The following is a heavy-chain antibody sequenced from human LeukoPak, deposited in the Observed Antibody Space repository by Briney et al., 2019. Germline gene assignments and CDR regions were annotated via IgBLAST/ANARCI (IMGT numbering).Heavy chain of an antibody. J-gene: IGHJ5*02. V-gene: IGHV4-34*01. D-gene: IGHD6-19*01. CDR2: INHSGST. CDR3: ATVAGETGSHNWFDP. Sequence: SETLSLTCAVYGGSFSGYYWSWIRQPPGKGLEWIGEINHSGSTNYNPSLKSRVTISVDTSKNRFFLKLSSVTAADTAVYYCATVAGETGSHNWFDPWGQGTLVTVSS. CDR1: GGSFSGYY.